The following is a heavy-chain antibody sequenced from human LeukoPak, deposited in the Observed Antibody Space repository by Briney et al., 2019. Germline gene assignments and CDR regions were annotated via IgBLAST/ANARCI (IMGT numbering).Heavy chain of an antibody. Sequence: GGSLRLSCAASGFTFMSYAMRWVRQAPGKGLEWVSAISGSGGSTYYADSVKGRFTISRDNSKNTLYLQMNSLRAEDTAVYYCAKATYSSSSLFDYWGQGTLVTVSS. J-gene: IGHJ4*02. V-gene: IGHV3-23*01. CDR1: GFTFMSYA. CDR3: AKATYSSSSLFDY. CDR2: ISGSGGST. D-gene: IGHD6-6*01.